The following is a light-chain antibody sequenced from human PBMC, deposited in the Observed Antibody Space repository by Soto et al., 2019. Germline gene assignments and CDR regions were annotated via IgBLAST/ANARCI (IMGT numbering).Light chain of an antibody. CDR2: DTT. J-gene: IGLJ3*02. Sequence: QAEVTQEPSVTVSPGETVALTCGSTTGPVTSGHYPYWLQQKPGQAPRTLISDTTIRYAWTPARFSGSLLGDKAALTLSGAQPEDEADYYCFLSYSGAWVFGGGTKLTVL. V-gene: IGLV7-46*01. CDR1: TGPVTSGHY. CDR3: FLSYSGAWV.